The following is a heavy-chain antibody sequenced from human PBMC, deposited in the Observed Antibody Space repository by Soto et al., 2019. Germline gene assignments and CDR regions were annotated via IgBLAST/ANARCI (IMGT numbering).Heavy chain of an antibody. J-gene: IGHJ6*02. CDR3: ANSLTGTTGGAYYDGMDV. D-gene: IGHD1-7*01. Sequence: QVQLVESGGGVVQPGRSLRLSCAASGFTFSSYGMHWVRQAPGKGLEWVAVISYDGSNKYYADSVKGRFTISRDNSKNTLYLQMNSLRAEDTAVYYCANSLTGTTGGAYYDGMDVWGQGTTVTVSS. V-gene: IGHV3-30*18. CDR2: ISYDGSNK. CDR1: GFTFSSYG.